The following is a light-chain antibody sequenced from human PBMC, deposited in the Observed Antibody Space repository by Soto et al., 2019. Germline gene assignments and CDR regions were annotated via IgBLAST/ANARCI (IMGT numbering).Light chain of an antibody. V-gene: IGKV1-5*03. CDR3: QHYNSYSEA. CDR1: QTISSW. CDR2: KAS. J-gene: IGKJ1*01. Sequence: DIQMTQSHSTLSASVGDRVTITCRASQTISSWLAWYQQKPGKAPKLLIYKASTLKSGVPSRFSGSGSGTEFTLTISSLQPDDFATYYCQHYNSYSEAFGQGTMVDI.